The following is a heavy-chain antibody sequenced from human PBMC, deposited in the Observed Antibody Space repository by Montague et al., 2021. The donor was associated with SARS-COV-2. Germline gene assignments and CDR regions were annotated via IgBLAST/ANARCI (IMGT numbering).Heavy chain of an antibody. Sequence: SETLSLTCTVSGVSSSRTTSYWAWIRQPPGKGLEWLGGIPYSGYTNYNSSLKSRVTISIDTSKNQFSLRLTSVSAADTAVYYCARRYGSAFDYWGQGTLVTVSS. CDR2: IPYSGYT. V-gene: IGHV4-39*01. CDR3: ARRYGSAFDY. J-gene: IGHJ4*02. CDR1: GVSSSRTTSY. D-gene: IGHD3-10*01.